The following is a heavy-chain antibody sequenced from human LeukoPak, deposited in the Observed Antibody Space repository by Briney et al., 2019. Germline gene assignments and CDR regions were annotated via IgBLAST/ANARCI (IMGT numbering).Heavy chain of an antibody. D-gene: IGHD4-17*01. CDR3: AKVATVTQNFDY. CDR1: GLTFSSCP. J-gene: IGHJ4*02. Sequence: GGPLTLSCTASGLTFSSCPMNWVRQARGKGLEWVSAIIGSTGNTYFADSVKGRFTISGGNSMSTLYLQMNSLRAEDTAVYYCAKVATVTQNFDYWGQGTLVTVSS. CDR2: IIGSTGNT. V-gene: IGHV3-23*01.